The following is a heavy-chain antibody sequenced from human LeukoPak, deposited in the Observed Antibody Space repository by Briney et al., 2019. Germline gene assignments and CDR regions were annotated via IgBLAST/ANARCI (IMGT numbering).Heavy chain of an antibody. D-gene: IGHD3-3*01. Sequence: PSETLSLTCTVSGGSISSYYWSWIRQAPGKGLEWIGYIYYSGSTNYNPSLKSRVTISVDTSKNQFSLKLSSVTAADTAVYYCARVMQYDFWSGYYSVFDYWGQGTLVTVSS. J-gene: IGHJ4*02. CDR2: IYYSGST. CDR3: ARVMQYDFWSGYYSVFDY. CDR1: GGSISSYY. V-gene: IGHV4-59*01.